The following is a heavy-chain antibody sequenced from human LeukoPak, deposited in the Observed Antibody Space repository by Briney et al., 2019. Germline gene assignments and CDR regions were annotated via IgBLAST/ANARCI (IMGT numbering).Heavy chain of an antibody. CDR3: ARGRIFFDGSGHYYPDY. Sequence: ASVKVSCKTSGYTFSSYGITWVRQAPGQGLEWMGSVSGDNDSKAYAQKFQDKVTLTTDTSTNTAYMDLRSLRSSDTAVYFCARGRIFFDGSGHYYPDYWGRGTLVTVSS. D-gene: IGHD3-22*01. J-gene: IGHJ4*02. CDR1: GYTFSSYG. V-gene: IGHV1-18*01. CDR2: VSGDNDSK.